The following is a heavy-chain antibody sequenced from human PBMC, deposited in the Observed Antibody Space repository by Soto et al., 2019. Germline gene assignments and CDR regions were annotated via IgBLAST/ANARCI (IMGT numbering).Heavy chain of an antibody. V-gene: IGHV4-31*03. CDR3: ARERQTYINSQGVWFGP. D-gene: IGHD4-4*01. Sequence: SETLSLTCTVSGGSISSGGYYWSWIRQYPGKGLEWIGNIFYSGTTSYNPSLKSRVAISIDTSKNQFSLKLSSVTAADTAVYYCARERQTYINSQGVWFGPWSQGTLVTVSS. J-gene: IGHJ5*02. CDR1: GGSISSGGYY. CDR2: IFYSGTT.